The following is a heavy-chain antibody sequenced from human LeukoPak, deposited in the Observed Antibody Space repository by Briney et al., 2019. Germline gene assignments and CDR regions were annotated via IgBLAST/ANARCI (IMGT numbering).Heavy chain of an antibody. D-gene: IGHD3-10*01. V-gene: IGHV4-38-2*01. CDR3: ARHSDVWFGELLANFDY. J-gene: IGHJ4*02. CDR2: IYHSGST. CDR1: GYSISSGYY. Sequence: PSETLSLTCAVSGYSISSGYYRGWIRQPPGKGLEWIGSIYHSGSTYYNPSLKSRVTISVDTSKNQFSLKLSSVTAADTAVYYCARHSDVWFGELLANFDYWGQGTLVTVSS.